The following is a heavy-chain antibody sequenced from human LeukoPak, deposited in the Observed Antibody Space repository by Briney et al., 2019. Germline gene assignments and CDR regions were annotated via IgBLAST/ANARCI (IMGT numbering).Heavy chain of an antibody. J-gene: IGHJ4*02. CDR2: ICYSGST. V-gene: IGHV4-59*01. CDR1: GGSISSYY. D-gene: IGHD7-27*01. Sequence: SETLSLTCTVSGGSISSYYWSWIRQPPGKGLEWIGYICYSGSTNYNPSLKSRVTISVKTSKNQFSLKLSSVTAADTAIYYCASRKLGNDYWGQGTLVTVSS. CDR3: ASRKLGNDY.